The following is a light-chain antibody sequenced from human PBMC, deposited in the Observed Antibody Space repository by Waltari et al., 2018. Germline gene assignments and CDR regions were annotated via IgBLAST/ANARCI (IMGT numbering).Light chain of an antibody. V-gene: IGKV1-5*03. Sequence: DIQMTQSPSTLSASVGDRVTITCRASHSISTWLAWYQQKPGKAPNLLIYKASSLESGVPSRFSGSGSGTEFTLTISSLQPDDFATFYCQQYNTYVTFGPGTKVDIK. J-gene: IGKJ3*01. CDR3: QQYNTYVT. CDR2: KAS. CDR1: HSISTW.